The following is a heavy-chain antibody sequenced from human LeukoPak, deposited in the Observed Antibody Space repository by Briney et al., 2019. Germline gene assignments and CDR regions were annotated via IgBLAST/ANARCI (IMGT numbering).Heavy chain of an antibody. Sequence: PETLSLTRTVSGGSISSYYWSWIRQPAGKGLEWIGRIYTSGSTNYNPSLKSRVTMSVDTSKNQFSLKLSSVTAADTAVYYCARDTYYYDSSGYYPIDYWGQGTLVTVSS. CDR3: ARDTYYYDSSGYYPIDY. V-gene: IGHV4-4*07. CDR2: IYTSGST. D-gene: IGHD3-22*01. J-gene: IGHJ4*02. CDR1: GGSISSYY.